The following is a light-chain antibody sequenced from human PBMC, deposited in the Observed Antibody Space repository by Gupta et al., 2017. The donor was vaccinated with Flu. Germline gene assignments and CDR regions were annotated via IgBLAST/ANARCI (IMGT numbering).Light chain of an antibody. CDR1: QSVANN. J-gene: IGKJ3*01. CDR2: VAS. CDR3: QQNNTCPRT. Sequence: PASRSVSPGERATITCSASQSVANNLDWYQQKPGKAPRLLIYVASSRVSGVPARFSGSGSGTEFTLTISTLQTEDFAVYYCQQNNTCPRTFGPGTNVDIK. V-gene: IGKV3-15*01.